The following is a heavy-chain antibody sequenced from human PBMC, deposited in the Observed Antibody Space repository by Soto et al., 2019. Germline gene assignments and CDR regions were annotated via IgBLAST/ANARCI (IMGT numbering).Heavy chain of an antibody. CDR1: GYTFTSYY. V-gene: IGHV1-8*02. CDR2: MNPSSGNT. CDR3: ARDGNYYDSSGPCFDY. Sequence: ASVKVSCKASGYTFTSYYMHWVRQAPGQGLEWMGRMNPSSGNTGYAQKFQGRVTMTRNTSISTAYMELNSLRAEDTAVYYCARDGNYYDSSGPCFDYWGQGTLVTVSS. J-gene: IGHJ4*02. D-gene: IGHD3-22*01.